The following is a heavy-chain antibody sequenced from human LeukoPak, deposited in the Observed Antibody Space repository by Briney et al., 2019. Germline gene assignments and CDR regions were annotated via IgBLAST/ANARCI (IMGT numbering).Heavy chain of an antibody. Sequence: SETLSLTCTVSGGSISSSSYYWGWIRQPPGKGLEWLGSIDYSGSTYYNPSLKSRVTISLDTSKNQFSLKLSSVTAADTAVYYCARAGGGSYYTYYYYYMDVWGKGTTVTVSS. CDR1: GGSISSSSYY. V-gene: IGHV4-39*01. J-gene: IGHJ6*03. CDR2: IDYSGST. CDR3: ARAGGGSYYTYYYYYMDV. D-gene: IGHD1-26*01.